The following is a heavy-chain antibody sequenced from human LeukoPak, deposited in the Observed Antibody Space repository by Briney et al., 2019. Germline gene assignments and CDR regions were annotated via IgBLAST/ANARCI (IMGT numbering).Heavy chain of an antibody. D-gene: IGHD3-22*01. CDR2: ISSSSSYI. V-gene: IGHV3-21*01. J-gene: IGHJ6*02. CDR3: ARDLRGYYYDSSDPYYYGMDV. CDR1: GFTFSTYE. Sequence: PGGSLRLSCAASGFTFSTYEMNWVRQAPGKGLEWVSSISSSSSYIYYADSVKGRFTISRDNAKNSLYLQMNSLRAEDTAVYYCARDLRGYYYDSSDPYYYGMDVWGQGTTVTVSS.